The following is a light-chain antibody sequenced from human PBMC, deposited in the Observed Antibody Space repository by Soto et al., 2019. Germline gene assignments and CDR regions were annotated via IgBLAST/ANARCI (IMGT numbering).Light chain of an antibody. CDR1: SSDVGSYNL. J-gene: IGLJ1*01. Sequence: QSALTQPASVSGSPGQSITISCTGTSSDVGSYNLVSWYQQHPGKAPKLMIYEGSQRPSGVSNRFSGSKSGNTASLTISGLQAEDEADYYCCSYAGSRTYVFGTGTKLTVL. V-gene: IGLV2-23*01. CDR3: CSYAGSRTYV. CDR2: EGS.